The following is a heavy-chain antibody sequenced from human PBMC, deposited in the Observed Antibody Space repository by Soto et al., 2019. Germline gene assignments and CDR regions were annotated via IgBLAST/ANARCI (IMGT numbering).Heavy chain of an antibody. CDR3: ARRGSVISYDY. D-gene: IGHD6-19*01. V-gene: IGHV3-23*01. J-gene: IGHJ4*02. Sequence: EVQLLESGGGLVQPGGSLRLSCAASGFTFSSYAMRWVRQAPGKGLEWVSAISGSGGSTYYADSVKGRFTISRDNSKNTLYLQLNSLRAADTAVYYCARRGSVISYDYWGQGTLVTVSS. CDR2: ISGSGGST. CDR1: GFTFSSYA.